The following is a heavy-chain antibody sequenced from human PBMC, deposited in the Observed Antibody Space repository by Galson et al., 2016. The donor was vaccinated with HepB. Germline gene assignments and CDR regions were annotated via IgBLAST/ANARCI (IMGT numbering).Heavy chain of an antibody. V-gene: IGHV1-2*06. CDR1: GFTFSDFY. CDR3: ARASLFWNNRESDAFDV. J-gene: IGHJ3*01. Sequence: SVKVSCKASGFTFSDFYMQWVRQSPGQGLQWMGRINPNSGIAVYAESFQGRVAMTADTSISTAYMELTWLKFDDTALYYCARASLFWNNRESDAFDVWGPGTMVTVSS. D-gene: IGHD3-3*01. CDR2: INPNSGIA.